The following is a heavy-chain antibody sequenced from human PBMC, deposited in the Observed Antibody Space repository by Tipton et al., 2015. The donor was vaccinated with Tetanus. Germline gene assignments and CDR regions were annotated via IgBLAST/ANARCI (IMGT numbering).Heavy chain of an antibody. D-gene: IGHD2-2*01. V-gene: IGHV4-34*01. J-gene: IGHJ4*02. CDR2: INYDGST. CDR1: GGTFNNYF. Sequence: TLSLTCAVYGGTFNNYFWNWIRQPPGKGLEWIGEINYDGSTNYSTSRKRRVTLSLDTTKKQVSLKLSSVTAADTAVYYCARAGFEGSSSSGYFDHWGLGVLVTVSS. CDR3: ARAGFEGSSSSGYFDH.